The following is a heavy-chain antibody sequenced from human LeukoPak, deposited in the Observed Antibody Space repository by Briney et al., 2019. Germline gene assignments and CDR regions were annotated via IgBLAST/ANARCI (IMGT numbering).Heavy chain of an antibody. CDR3: ARDQFGSSPGNWYFDL. V-gene: IGHV1-24*01. J-gene: IGHJ2*01. CDR2: FDPEDGET. CDR1: GYTLTELS. Sequence: ASVKVSCKVSGYTLTELSMHWVRQAPGKGLEWMGGFDPEDGETIYAQKFQGRVTMTEDTSTDTAYMELSSLRSEDTAVYYCARDQFGSSPGNWYFDLWGRGTLVTVSS. D-gene: IGHD6-6*01.